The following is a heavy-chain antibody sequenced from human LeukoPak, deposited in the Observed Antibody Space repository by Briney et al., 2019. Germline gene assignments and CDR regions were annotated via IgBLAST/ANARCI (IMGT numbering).Heavy chain of an antibody. J-gene: IGHJ6*03. Sequence: SETLSLTCTVSGGSISSYYWSWIRQPPGKGLEWIGYIYYSGSTNYNPSLKSRVTISVDTSKNQFSLKLNSVSAADTAVYYCARDSGLWFGDYYYYYMDVWGKGTTVTISS. D-gene: IGHD3-10*01. CDR3: ARDSGLWFGDYYYYYMDV. CDR2: IYYSGST. CDR1: GGSISSYY. V-gene: IGHV4-59*12.